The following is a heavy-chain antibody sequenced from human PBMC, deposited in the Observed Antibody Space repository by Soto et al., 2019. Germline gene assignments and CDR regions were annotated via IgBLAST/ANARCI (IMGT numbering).Heavy chain of an antibody. Sequence: QVQLVESGGGVVQPGRSLRLSCAASGFTFSSYAMHWVRQAPGKGLEWVAVISKDGRGKHHADSVKGRFTISRDNSKNTLYLQMDSLRADDTAVYYCARDQSYIAGYSFDSWGQGTLVTVSS. CDR2: ISKDGRGK. CDR1: GFTFSSYA. V-gene: IGHV3-30*04. J-gene: IGHJ4*02. D-gene: IGHD2-15*01. CDR3: ARDQSYIAGYSFDS.